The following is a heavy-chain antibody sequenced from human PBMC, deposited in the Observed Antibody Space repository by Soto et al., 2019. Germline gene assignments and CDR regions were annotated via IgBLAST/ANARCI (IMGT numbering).Heavy chain of an antibody. Sequence: QVQLVESGGGVVQPGRSLRLSCAASGFSFSSYGMHWVRQAPGKGLEWVAVILDDGSDKDYTDAVKGRFTISRDNSKNTLYLERNGLRAEDTAVYYCARDDDYGDNGVDYWGQGTLVTVSS. D-gene: IGHD4-17*01. V-gene: IGHV3-33*01. CDR3: ARDDDYGDNGVDY. J-gene: IGHJ4*02. CDR1: GFSFSSYG. CDR2: ILDDGSDK.